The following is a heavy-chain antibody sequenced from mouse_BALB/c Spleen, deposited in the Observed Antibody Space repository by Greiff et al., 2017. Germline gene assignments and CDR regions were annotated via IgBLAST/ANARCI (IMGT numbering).Heavy chain of an antibody. CDR3: ARGYDYDAWFAY. D-gene: IGHD2-4*01. J-gene: IGHJ3*01. CDR1: GFTFSSYA. V-gene: IGHV5-9-4*01. Sequence: EVMLVESGGGLVKPGGSLKLSCAASGFTFSSYAMSWVRQSPEKRLEWVAEISSGGSYTYYPDTVTGRFTISRDNAKNTLYLEMSSLRSEDTAMYYCARGYDYDAWFAYWGQGTLVTVSA. CDR2: ISSGGSYT.